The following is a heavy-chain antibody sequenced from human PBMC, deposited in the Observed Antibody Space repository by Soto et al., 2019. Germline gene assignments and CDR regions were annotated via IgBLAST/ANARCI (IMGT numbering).Heavy chain of an antibody. CDR2: IIPIFGTA. CDR1: GCTVSSYA. CDR3: ALGVGEALNYYYYGMDV. V-gene: IGHV1-69*13. J-gene: IGHJ6*02. D-gene: IGHD3-16*01. Sequence: SVKVSCKASGCTVSSYAISCVRQAPGQGLEWMGGIIPIFGTANYAQKFQGRVTITADESTSTAYMELSSLRSEDTAVYYCALGVGEALNYYYYGMDVWGQGTTVTVSS.